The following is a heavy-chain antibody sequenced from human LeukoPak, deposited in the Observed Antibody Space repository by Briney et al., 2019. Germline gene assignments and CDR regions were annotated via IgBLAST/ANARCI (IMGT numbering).Heavy chain of an antibody. CDR3: AGWAYSSGWYDVYFDY. CDR2: IYYSGST. CDR1: GGSISSGGYY. J-gene: IGHJ4*02. Sequence: PSETLSLTCTVSGGSISSGGYYWSWIRQHPGKGLEWIGYIYYSGSTYYNPSLKSRVTISVDTSKNQFSLKLSSVTAADTAVYYCAGWAYSSGWYDVYFDYWGQGTLVTVSS. V-gene: IGHV4-39*01. D-gene: IGHD6-19*01.